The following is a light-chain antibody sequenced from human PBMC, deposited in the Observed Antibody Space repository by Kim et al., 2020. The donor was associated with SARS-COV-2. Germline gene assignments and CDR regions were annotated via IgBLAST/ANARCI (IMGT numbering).Light chain of an antibody. CDR3: HQSSGLPHT. J-gene: IGKJ2*01. V-gene: IGKV6-21*01. CDR2: YAS. Sequence: SVTPKEKGTITCRASQSIGSSLHWYQQRPDQSPKLLIKYASQSFSGVPSRFSGSGSGTDFTLTISSLEAEDAATYYWHQSSGLPHTFGQGTKLEIK. CDR1: QSIGSS.